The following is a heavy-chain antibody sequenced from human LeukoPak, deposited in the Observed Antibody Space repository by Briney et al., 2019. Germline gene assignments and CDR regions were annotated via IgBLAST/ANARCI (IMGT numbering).Heavy chain of an antibody. CDR1: GGSISSGGYY. D-gene: IGHD3-16*02. CDR2: IYYSGST. Sequence: KTSETLSLTCTVSGGSISSGGYYWSWIRQHPGKGLEWIGYIYYSGSTYYNPSLKSRVTISVDTSKNQFSLKLSSVTAADTAVYYCAREGGGSNRCLDWGQGTLVTVSS. V-gene: IGHV4-31*03. CDR3: AREGGGSNRCLD. J-gene: IGHJ1*01.